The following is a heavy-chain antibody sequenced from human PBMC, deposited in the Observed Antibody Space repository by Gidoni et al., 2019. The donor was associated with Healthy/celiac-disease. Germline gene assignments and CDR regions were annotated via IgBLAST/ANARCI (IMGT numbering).Heavy chain of an antibody. Sequence: QVQLVESGGGVVQPGRSLRLSCAASGFTFSSYGMHWVRQAPGKGLEWLAVISYDGSNKYYADSVKGRFTISRDNSKNTLYLQMNSLRAEDTAVYYCAKEVETIVVVPAGLDYWGQGTLVTVSS. CDR3: AKEVETIVVVPAGLDY. D-gene: IGHD2-2*01. V-gene: IGHV3-30*18. J-gene: IGHJ4*02. CDR2: ISYDGSNK. CDR1: GFTFSSYG.